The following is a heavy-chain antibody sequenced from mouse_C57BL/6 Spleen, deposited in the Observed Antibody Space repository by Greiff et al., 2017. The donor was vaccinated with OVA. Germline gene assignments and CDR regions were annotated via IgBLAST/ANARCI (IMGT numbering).Heavy chain of an antibody. CDR2: IYPGSGSN. J-gene: IGHJ1*03. D-gene: IGHD2-3*01. V-gene: IGHV1-55*01. Sequence: QVHVKQPGAELVKPGASVKMSCKASGYTFTSYWITWVKQRPGQGLEWIGDIYPGSGSNNYNEKFKSKATLTVDTSSSTAYMQLSSLTSEDSAVYYCARSGWLLGYFDVWGTGTTVTVSS. CDR1: GYTFTSYW. CDR3: ARSGWLLGYFDV.